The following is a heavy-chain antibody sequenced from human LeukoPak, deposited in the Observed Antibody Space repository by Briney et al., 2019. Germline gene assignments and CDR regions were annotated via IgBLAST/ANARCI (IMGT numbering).Heavy chain of an antibody. V-gene: IGHV3-11*01. CDR3: AKDYSGSYYSSYNWFDP. CDR2: ISSSGSTI. D-gene: IGHD1-26*01. Sequence: GGSLRLSCAASGFTFSDYYMSWIRQAPGKGLEWVSYISSSGSTIYYADSVKGRFTISRDNAKNSLYLQMNSLRTEDTALYYCAKDYSGSYYSSYNWFDPWGQGTLVTVSS. J-gene: IGHJ5*02. CDR1: GFTFSDYY.